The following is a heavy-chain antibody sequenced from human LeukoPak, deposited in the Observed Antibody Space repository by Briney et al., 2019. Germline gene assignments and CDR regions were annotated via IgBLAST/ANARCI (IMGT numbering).Heavy chain of an antibody. Sequence: GGPLRLSCAASGFTFSSNWMTWVRQAPGKGLEWVANIKQDGSEKYYVDSVEGRFTISRDNAKKSLYLQMNSLRAEDTAMYYCARDEYLWSGYYPNQAFDYWGQGTLVTVSS. CDR1: GFTFSSNW. CDR3: ARDEYLWSGYYPNQAFDY. J-gene: IGHJ4*02. CDR2: IKQDGSEK. V-gene: IGHV3-7*01. D-gene: IGHD3-3*01.